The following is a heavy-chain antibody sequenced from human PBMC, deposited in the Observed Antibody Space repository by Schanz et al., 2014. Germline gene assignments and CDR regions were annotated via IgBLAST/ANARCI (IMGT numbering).Heavy chain of an antibody. CDR1: GFTFSIYG. Sequence: DVQLLESGGGLVQPGGSLRLSCAASGFTFSIYGMSWVRQAPGKGLEWVSRMIGSGSSVFYADSVKGRFTISRDNLKNTVYLQMNSLRAGDTAVYYCAKDGRLPYYGTGSDFDYWGQGTLXAVSS. J-gene: IGHJ4*02. D-gene: IGHD3-22*01. CDR2: MIGSGSSV. V-gene: IGHV3-23*01. CDR3: AKDGRLPYYGTGSDFDY.